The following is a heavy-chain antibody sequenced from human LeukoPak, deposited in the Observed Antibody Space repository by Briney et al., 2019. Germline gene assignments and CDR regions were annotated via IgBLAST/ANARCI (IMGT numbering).Heavy chain of an antibody. D-gene: IGHD5-18*01. Sequence: GASVKVSCKASGYTFTSFYMHWVRQAPGQGLEWMGIINPSGGSTRYAQKFQGRVTMPRDMSTSTVYMELSSLRSEDTAVYYCARVDRSGYSYGGYYFDYWGQGTLVTVSS. V-gene: IGHV1-46*01. J-gene: IGHJ4*02. CDR2: INPSGGST. CDR3: ARVDRSGYSYGGYYFDY. CDR1: GYTFTSFY.